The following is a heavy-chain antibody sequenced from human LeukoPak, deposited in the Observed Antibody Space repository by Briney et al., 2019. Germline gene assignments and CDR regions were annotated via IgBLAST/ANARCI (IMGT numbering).Heavy chain of an antibody. CDR3: AKPGPGLPAPLDS. J-gene: IGHJ4*02. Sequence: PGESLRLSCAGSKFTFSNYWMTWVRQAPGKGLERLANINMDGSQTYYIDSVKGRFTISRDNAKNSLYLQMNSLRTEDTAMYYCAKPGPGLPAPLDSWGQGTLVTVSS. CDR1: KFTFSNYW. CDR2: INMDGSQT. V-gene: IGHV3-7*01. D-gene: IGHD1-14*01.